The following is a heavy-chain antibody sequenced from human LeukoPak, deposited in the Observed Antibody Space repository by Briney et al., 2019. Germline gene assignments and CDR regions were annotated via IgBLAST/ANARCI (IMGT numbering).Heavy chain of an antibody. CDR2: INPSDGST. J-gene: IGHJ1*01. CDR3: ARAYCGGDCYSVYFQH. Sequence: PGASVRVSCKASGYTFTSYYMHWVRQAPGQGLEWMGIINPSDGSTSYAQKFQGRVTMTRDTSTSTVYMELSSLRSEDTAVYYCARAYCGGDCYSVYFQHWGQGTLVPLSS. V-gene: IGHV1-46*01. D-gene: IGHD2-21*02. CDR1: GYTFTSYY.